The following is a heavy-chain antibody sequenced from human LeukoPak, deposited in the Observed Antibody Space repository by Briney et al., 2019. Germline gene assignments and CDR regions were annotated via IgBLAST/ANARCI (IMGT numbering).Heavy chain of an antibody. Sequence: ASVKVSCKASGYTFANYVFNWVRQAPGQGLEWVGWINTDNGNTNYEQALQGRVSMTSDTSTSTAYMELRSLRSDDTAVYYCATLPWEVNSPDVSDIWGQGTMVTVSS. CDR1: GYTFANYV. CDR3: ATLPWEVNSPDVSDI. D-gene: IGHD1-26*01. V-gene: IGHV1-18*01. CDR2: INTDNGNT. J-gene: IGHJ3*02.